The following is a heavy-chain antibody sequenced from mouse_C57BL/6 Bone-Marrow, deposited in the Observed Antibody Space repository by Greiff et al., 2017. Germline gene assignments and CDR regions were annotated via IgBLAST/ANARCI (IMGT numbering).Heavy chain of an antibody. CDR3: ARKRYDYEAWFAY. D-gene: IGHD2-4*01. CDR1: GYTFTSYW. CDR2: IYPSDSET. V-gene: IGHV1-61*01. J-gene: IGHJ3*01. Sequence: QVQLQQPGAELVRPGSSVKLSCKASGYTFTSYWMDWVKQRPGQGLEWIGNIYPSDSETHYNQKFKDKATLTVDKSSSTAYMQLSSLTSEDSAVYYCARKRYDYEAWFAYWGQGTLVTVSA.